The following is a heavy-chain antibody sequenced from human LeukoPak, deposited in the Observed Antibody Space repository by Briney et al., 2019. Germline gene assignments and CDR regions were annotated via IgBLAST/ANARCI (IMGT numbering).Heavy chain of an antibody. CDR2: INHSGST. J-gene: IGHJ4*02. V-gene: IGHV4-34*01. CDR3: AREADSSGYYYADY. D-gene: IGHD3-22*01. Sequence: SETLSLTCTVSGGSISNYYWSWVRQPPGKGLEWIGEINHSGSTNYNPSLKSRVTISVDTSKNQFSLKLSSVTAADTAAYYCAREADSSGYYYADYWGQGTLVTVSS. CDR1: GGSISNYY.